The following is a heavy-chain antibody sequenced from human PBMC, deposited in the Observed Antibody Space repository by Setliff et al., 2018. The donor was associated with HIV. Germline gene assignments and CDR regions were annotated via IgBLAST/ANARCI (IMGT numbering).Heavy chain of an antibody. D-gene: IGHD3-10*01. CDR3: AREANASGSLTAYWYFDL. CDR2: IYNSGST. V-gene: IGHV4-30-4*08. CDR1: GGSISSGDYY. J-gene: IGHJ2*01. Sequence: SETLSLTCTVSGGSISSGDYYWTWIRQPPGKGLEWIGYIYNSGSTYYEPSLRGRVAISIDRSKNQFSLKLNSVTAADTAVYYCAREANASGSLTAYWYFDLWGRGTLVTVSS.